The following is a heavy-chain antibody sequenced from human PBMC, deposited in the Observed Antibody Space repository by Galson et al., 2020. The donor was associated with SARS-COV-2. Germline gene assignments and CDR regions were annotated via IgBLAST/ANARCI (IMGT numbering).Heavy chain of an antibody. D-gene: IGHD2-15*01. Sequence: SETLSLTCAVSGGSISSGGYSWSWIRQPPGKGLEWIGYIYHSGSTYYNPSLKSRVTISVDRSKNQFSLKLSSVTAADTAVYYCAGHCSGGSCYSGRAFDIWGQGTMVTVSS. CDR3: AGHCSGGSCYSGRAFDI. CDR1: GGSISSGGYS. J-gene: IGHJ3*02. V-gene: IGHV4-30-2*01. CDR2: IYHSGST.